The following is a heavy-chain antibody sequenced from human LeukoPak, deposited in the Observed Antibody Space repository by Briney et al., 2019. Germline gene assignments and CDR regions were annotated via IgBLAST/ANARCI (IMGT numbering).Heavy chain of an antibody. D-gene: IGHD7-27*01. J-gene: IGHJ4*02. CDR2: IYPGDSDT. CDR1: GYRFTSYW. CDR3: ARRIAQLRTPTFDY. Sequence: GESLKISCKGSGYRFTSYWIGWVRQMPGRGLEWMGIIYPGDSDTSYRPSFEGQVTISADKSISTAYLQWRSLKASDTAIYYCARRIAQLRTPTFDYWGQGTLVTVSS. V-gene: IGHV5-51*01.